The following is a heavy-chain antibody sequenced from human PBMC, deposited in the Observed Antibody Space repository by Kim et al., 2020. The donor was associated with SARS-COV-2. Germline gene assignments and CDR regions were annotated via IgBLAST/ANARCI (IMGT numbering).Heavy chain of an antibody. D-gene: IGHD3-9*01. CDR1: GFTFSSYS. V-gene: IGHV3-21*01. Sequence: GGSLRLSCAASGFTFSSYSMNWVRQAPGKGLEWVSSISSSSSYIYYADSVKGRFTISRDNAKNSLYLQMNSLRAEDTAVYYCARGLVRYFDHRGGYWGQGTLVTVSS. CDR3: ARGLVRYFDHRGGY. CDR2: ISSSSSYI. J-gene: IGHJ4*02.